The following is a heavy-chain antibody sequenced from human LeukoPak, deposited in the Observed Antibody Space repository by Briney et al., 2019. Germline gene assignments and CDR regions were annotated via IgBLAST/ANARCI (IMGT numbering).Heavy chain of an antibody. J-gene: IGHJ4*02. CDR2: INTDGSTT. Sequence: GGSLRLSCAATGFTFSNYWFHWVRQAPGKGLVWVARINTDGSTTNYADSVKGRFTISRDNAKNTLYLQMNSLRAEDTAVYHCANDMTGPVDSWGQGTLVTVSS. CDR3: ANDMTGPVDS. D-gene: IGHD3-9*01. CDR1: GFTFSNYW. V-gene: IGHV3-74*01.